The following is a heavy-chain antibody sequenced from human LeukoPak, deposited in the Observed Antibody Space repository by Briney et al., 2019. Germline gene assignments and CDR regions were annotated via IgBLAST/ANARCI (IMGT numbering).Heavy chain of an antibody. D-gene: IGHD5/OR15-5a*01. Sequence: VASVKVSCKASGYTLTSYYMRWVRQAPGQGLEWMGIINPSGGSTSYAQKFQGRVTMTRDMSTSTVYMELSSLRSEDTAVYYCASTPYYYYYYMDVWGKGTTVTVSS. CDR3: ASTPYYYYYYMDV. CDR1: GYTLTSYY. V-gene: IGHV1-46*01. J-gene: IGHJ6*03. CDR2: INPSGGST.